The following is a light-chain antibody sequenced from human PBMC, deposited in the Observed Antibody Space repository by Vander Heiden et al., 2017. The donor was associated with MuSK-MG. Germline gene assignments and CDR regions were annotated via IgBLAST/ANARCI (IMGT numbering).Light chain of an antibody. CDR1: HSISNY. J-gene: IGKJ5*01. Sequence: DIQMTQSPSSLSASVGDRVTITCRASHSISNYLDWYQQKPGKAPKLLIYTASNLQSGVPSRFSGSGSGTDFTLAITRLQPEDLATYYCQQSDNIPITFGQGTQLEI. CDR3: QQSDNIPIT. V-gene: IGKV1-39*01. CDR2: TAS.